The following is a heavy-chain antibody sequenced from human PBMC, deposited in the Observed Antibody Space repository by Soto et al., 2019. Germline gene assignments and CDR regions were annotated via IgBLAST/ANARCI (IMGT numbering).Heavy chain of an antibody. CDR3: ARESEDLTSNFDC. V-gene: IGHV3-21*06. CDR2: ISSTTNYI. CDR1: GFTFTSYS. J-gene: IGHJ4*02. Sequence: EVQLVESGGGLVKPGGSLRLSCAASGFTFTSYSMNWVRQAPGKGLEWVSSISSTTNYIYYGDSMKGRFTISRDNAKNSLYLEMNSLRAEDTAVYYCARESEDLTSNFDCWGQGTLVTVSS.